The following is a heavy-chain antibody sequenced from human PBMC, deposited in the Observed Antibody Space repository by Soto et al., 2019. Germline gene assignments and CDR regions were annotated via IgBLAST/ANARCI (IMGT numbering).Heavy chain of an antibody. Sequence: SETLSLTRTVSGDSISSNNNYWSWIRQPPGEGLEWIGFISYSGTTSYSPSLKSRVAISLDTSKNQFSLSLSSVTAADTAVYYCARGRGYSYGLDPWGQGTLVTVS. V-gene: IGHV4-30-4*01. CDR2: ISYSGTT. CDR3: ARGRGYSYGLDP. J-gene: IGHJ5*02. D-gene: IGHD5-18*01. CDR1: GDSISSNNNY.